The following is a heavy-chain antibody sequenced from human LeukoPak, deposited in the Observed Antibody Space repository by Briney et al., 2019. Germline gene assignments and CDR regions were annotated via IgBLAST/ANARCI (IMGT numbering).Heavy chain of an antibody. J-gene: IGHJ4*02. CDR2: IYYSGST. V-gene: IGHV4-61*01. Sequence: PSETLSLTCTVSGGSVSSGSYYWSWIRQPPGKGLEWIGYIYYSGSTNYNPSLKSRVTISVDTSKNQFSPKLSSVTAADTAVYYCAGYYDSSGYAVDYWGQGTLVTVSS. CDR3: AGYYDSSGYAVDY. CDR1: GGSVSSGSYY. D-gene: IGHD3-22*01.